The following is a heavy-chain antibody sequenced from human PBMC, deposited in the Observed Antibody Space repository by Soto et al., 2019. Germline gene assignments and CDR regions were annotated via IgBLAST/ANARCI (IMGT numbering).Heavy chain of an antibody. J-gene: IGHJ4*02. Sequence: QVQLVQSGAEVKKPGASVKVSCKASGYTFTSYGISWVRQAPGQGLEWMGWISAYNGNTNYAQKLQGRVTMTTDTSTSTAYMELRSLRSDDTAVYYCAWFGELLHSNHERGYYFDYWGQGTLVTVSS. D-gene: IGHD3-10*01. V-gene: IGHV1-18*01. CDR1: GYTFTSYG. CDR3: AWFGELLHSNHERGYYFDY. CDR2: ISAYNGNT.